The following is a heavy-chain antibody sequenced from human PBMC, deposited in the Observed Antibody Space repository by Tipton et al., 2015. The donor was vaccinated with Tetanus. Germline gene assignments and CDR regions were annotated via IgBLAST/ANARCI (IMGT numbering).Heavy chain of an antibody. Sequence: SLRLSCAASGFTVSSNYMSWVRQPIGKSLEWVSALATDDDDTYYPDSVKGRFTISRDSAKNSLFLQMSGLRAGDTAIYYCARSPVATKWYFDLWGRGTLVTVSS. CDR2: LATDDDDT. CDR1: GFTVSSNY. J-gene: IGHJ2*01. CDR3: ARSPVATKWYFDL. D-gene: IGHD2-8*01. V-gene: IGHV3-13*01.